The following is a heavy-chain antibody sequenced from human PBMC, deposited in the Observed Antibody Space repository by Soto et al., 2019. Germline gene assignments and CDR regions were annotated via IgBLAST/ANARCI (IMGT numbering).Heavy chain of an antibody. J-gene: IGHJ4*02. D-gene: IGHD3-22*01. CDR1: GGSISSYY. Sequence: SETLSLTCTVSGGSISSYYWSWIRQPPGKGLEWIGYIYYSGSTNYNPSLKSRVTISVDTSKNQFSLKLSSVTAADTAVYYCARSSYYYYDSSGYDYWGQGTLVTVSS. CDR2: IYYSGST. V-gene: IGHV4-59*01. CDR3: ARSSYYYYDSSGYDY.